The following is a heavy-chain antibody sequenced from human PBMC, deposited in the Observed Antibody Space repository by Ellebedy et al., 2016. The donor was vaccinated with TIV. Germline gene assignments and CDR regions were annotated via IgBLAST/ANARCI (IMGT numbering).Heavy chain of an antibody. V-gene: IGHV3-74*01. CDR1: GFTFSNHW. CDR2: LRFDGSIT. Sequence: PGGSLRLSCAASGFTFSNHWMHWVRQAPGKGLVWVSRLRFDGSITNYADSVRGRFTVSRDNAKNTVYLQMDSLRAEDTAVYYCARDGIVGGPTEYYFDSWGQGTLVTVSS. D-gene: IGHD1-26*01. J-gene: IGHJ4*02. CDR3: ARDGIVGGPTEYYFDS.